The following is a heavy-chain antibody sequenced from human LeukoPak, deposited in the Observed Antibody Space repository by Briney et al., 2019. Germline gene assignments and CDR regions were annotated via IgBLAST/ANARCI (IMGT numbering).Heavy chain of an antibody. J-gene: IGHJ4*02. CDR1: GFTFSTYN. CDR2: ISSGSTTI. CDR3: ARTTGDPRKFDY. V-gene: IGHV3-48*01. D-gene: IGHD7-27*01. Sequence: GGSLRLSCAASGFTFSTYNMHWVRQAPGKGLEWVSYISSGSTTIFYAGSVKGRFTISRDNSKNTVYLQMNSLRAEDTAVYYCARTTGDPRKFDYWGQGTLVTVSS.